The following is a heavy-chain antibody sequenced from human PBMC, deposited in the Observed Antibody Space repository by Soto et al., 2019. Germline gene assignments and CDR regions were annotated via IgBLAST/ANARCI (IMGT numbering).Heavy chain of an antibody. CDR1: GYTFTGYY. V-gene: IGHV1-2*02. CDR2: INPNNGDT. D-gene: IGHD1-1*01. J-gene: IGHJ4*02. CDR3: VSPWNY. Sequence: QVQLVQSGAEVKKPGASVKVSCKASGYTFTGYYMHWVRQAPGQGLEWMGWINPNNGDTKYAQKFQGRVTMTRATSISTAYMELSGLRSDDTAVYYCVSPWNYWGQGTLGTVSS.